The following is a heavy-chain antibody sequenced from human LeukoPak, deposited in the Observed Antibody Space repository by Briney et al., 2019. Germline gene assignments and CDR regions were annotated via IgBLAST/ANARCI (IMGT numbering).Heavy chain of an antibody. CDR2: IYYSGST. CDR1: GGSFSDYY. CDR3: ARERQNVGGFDP. J-gene: IGHJ5*02. V-gene: IGHV4-59*01. D-gene: IGHD3-16*01. Sequence: SETLSLTCAVYGGSFSDYYWSWIRQHPGKGLEWIGYIYYSGSTNYNPSLKSRVTISVDTSKNQFSLKLSSVTAADTAVYYCARERQNVGGFDPWGQGTLVTVSS.